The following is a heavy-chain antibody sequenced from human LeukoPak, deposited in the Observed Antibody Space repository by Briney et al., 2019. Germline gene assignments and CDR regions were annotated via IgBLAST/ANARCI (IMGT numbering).Heavy chain of an antibody. CDR3: AKGSGTSCYSGSDY. V-gene: IGHV3-23*01. CDR1: GFTFSNSA. Sequence: PGGSLRLSCAASGFTFSNSAMNWVRRAPGKGLEWVSAICGNGDTKYSDSVKGRFTISRDNSKNTLYLYMSSLSAEDTAEYYCAKGSGTSCYSGSDYWGQGTLVTVSS. D-gene: IGHD2-15*01. CDR2: ICGNGDT. J-gene: IGHJ4*02.